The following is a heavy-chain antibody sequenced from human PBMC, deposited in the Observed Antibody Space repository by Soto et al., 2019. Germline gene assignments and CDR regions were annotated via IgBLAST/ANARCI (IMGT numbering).Heavy chain of an antibody. D-gene: IGHD4-4*01. CDR2: IDPSDSYT. J-gene: IGHJ6*02. V-gene: IGHV5-10-1*01. Sequence: PGESLKISCKGSGYSFTSYWISWVRQMPGKGLEWMGRIDPSDSYTNYSPSFQGHVTISADKSISTAYLQWSSLKASDTAMYYCARHLGTTVTTGYGMDVWGQGTTVTVSS. CDR1: GYSFTSYW. CDR3: ARHLGTTVTTGYGMDV.